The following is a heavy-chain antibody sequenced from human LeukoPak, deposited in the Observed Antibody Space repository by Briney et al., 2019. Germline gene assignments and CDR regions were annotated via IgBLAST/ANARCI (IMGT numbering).Heavy chain of an antibody. CDR2: IYYSGST. Sequence: SENLSLTCTVSGGSISSYYWSWIRQPPGKGLEWIGYIYYSGSTNYNPSLKSRVTISVDTSKNQFSLKLSSVTAADTAVYYCARGKYSAKYGSGSYYNRNGAFDIWGQGTMVTVSS. D-gene: IGHD3-10*01. J-gene: IGHJ3*02. CDR3: ARGKYSAKYGSGSYYNRNGAFDI. CDR1: GGSISSYY. V-gene: IGHV4-59*01.